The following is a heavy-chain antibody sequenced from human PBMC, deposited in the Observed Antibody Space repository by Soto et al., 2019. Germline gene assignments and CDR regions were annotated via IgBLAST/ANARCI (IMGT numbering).Heavy chain of an antibody. CDR2: IKNSGST. CDR3: ARVMANYFDF. J-gene: IGHJ4*02. CDR1: GGSISNDKYY. V-gene: IGHV4-31*03. Sequence: QVQLQESGPGLVKPSQTLSLTCTVSGGSISNDKYYWSWIRQHPGKGLEWIGYIKNSGSTYYNPSLKSRATVSGDSSKNQFSLRLTSVSAADTAVYYCARVMANYFDFWGQGTLVIVSS.